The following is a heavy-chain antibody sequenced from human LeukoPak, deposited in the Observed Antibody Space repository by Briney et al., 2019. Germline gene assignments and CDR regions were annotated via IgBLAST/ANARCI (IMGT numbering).Heavy chain of an antibody. CDR2: ISDSGST. D-gene: IGHD3-22*01. Sequence: PSETLSLTCVVSGGSLSTHHWSWIRQSPGRGLEWIGYISDSGSTNYNPSLKSRVTISVDTSKNQFSLMLSSVTAADTAVYYCARGYDSSAYYPFNYWGQGTLVTVSS. V-gene: IGHV4-59*11. CDR3: ARGYDSSAYYPFNY. J-gene: IGHJ4*02. CDR1: GGSLSTHH.